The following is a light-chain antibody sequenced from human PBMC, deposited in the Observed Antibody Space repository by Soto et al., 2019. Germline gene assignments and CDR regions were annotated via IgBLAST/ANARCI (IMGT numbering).Light chain of an antibody. CDR1: QSISSW. CDR3: QQYNTYPWT. V-gene: IGKV1-5*01. Sequence: DIQMTQSPATLSASVGDRVTITCRASQSISSWLAWYQQKPGKVPKLLIDDASSLERGVPSRFSGSGSGTEFTLTISSLQHDYFATYYCQQYNTYPWTFGQGTKVEIK. CDR2: DAS. J-gene: IGKJ1*01.